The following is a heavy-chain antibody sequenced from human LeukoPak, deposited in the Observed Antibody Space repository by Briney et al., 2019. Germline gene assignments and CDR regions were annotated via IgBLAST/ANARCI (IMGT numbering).Heavy chain of an antibody. V-gene: IGHV3-23*01. CDR3: AKRMYSSSSTPWDY. D-gene: IGHD6-6*01. J-gene: IGHJ4*02. CDR2: ISGSGGST. Sequence: GGSLRLSCAASGFTFSSYAMSWVRQAPGKGLEWVSAISGSGGSTYYADSVKGRFTISRDNSKNTLYLQMNSLRAEDTAVYYCAKRMYSSSSTPWDYWGQGTLVTVSS. CDR1: GFTFSSYA.